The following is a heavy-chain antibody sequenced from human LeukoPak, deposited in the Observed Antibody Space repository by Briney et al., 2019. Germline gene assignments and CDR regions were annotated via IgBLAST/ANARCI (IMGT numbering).Heavy chain of an antibody. CDR1: GYTFTSYG. D-gene: IGHD3-9*01. Sequence: ASVKVSCKASGYTFTSYGISWVRQAPGQGLEWMGWISAYNGNTNYAQKLQGRVTMTTDTSTSTAYMELRSLRSDDTAVYYCAREAHYDILTGRGWFDPLGQGTLVTVSS. J-gene: IGHJ5*02. CDR3: AREAHYDILTGRGWFDP. V-gene: IGHV1-18*04. CDR2: ISAYNGNT.